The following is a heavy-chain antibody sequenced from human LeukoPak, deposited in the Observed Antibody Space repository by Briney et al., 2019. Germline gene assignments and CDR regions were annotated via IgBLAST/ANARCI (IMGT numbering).Heavy chain of an antibody. D-gene: IGHD3-22*01. CDR1: GFTFSSYG. CDR2: IWYDGSNK. CDR3: ARAMDYDSSGVDY. V-gene: IGHV3-33*01. J-gene: IGHJ4*02. Sequence: SGGSLRLSCAASGFTFSSYGMHWVRQAPGKGLEWVAVIWYDGSNKYYADSVKGRFTISRDNSRNTLYLQMNSLRAEDTAVYYCARAMDYDSSGVDYWGQGTLVTVSS.